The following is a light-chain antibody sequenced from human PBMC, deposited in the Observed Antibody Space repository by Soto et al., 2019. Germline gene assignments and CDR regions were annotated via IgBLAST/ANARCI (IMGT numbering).Light chain of an antibody. V-gene: IGKV2-28*01. Sequence: DLVMTQSPLSLPVTPGEPASISCRSSQSLLHSNGYSYLDWYLQKPGQSPQLLIYLGSNRASGVPDRFSGSGSGTDFTLKISRVEAEDVGVYYCMQALQTPPWTFGPGTKVDIK. J-gene: IGKJ3*01. CDR1: QSLLHSNGYSY. CDR3: MQALQTPPWT. CDR2: LGS.